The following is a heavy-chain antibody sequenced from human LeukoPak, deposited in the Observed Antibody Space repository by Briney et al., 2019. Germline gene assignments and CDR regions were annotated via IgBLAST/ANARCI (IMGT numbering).Heavy chain of an antibody. J-gene: IGHJ2*01. CDR1: GYTFTSYA. CDR2: INTNTGNP. CDR3: ARDLGYGGKPFWYFDL. Sequence: ASVKVSCKASGYTFTSYAMNWVRQAPGQGLEWMGWINTNTGNPTYAQGFTGRFVFSLDTSVSTAYLQISSLKAEDTAVYYCARDLGYGGKPFWYFDLWGRGTLVTVSS. V-gene: IGHV7-4-1*02. D-gene: IGHD4-23*01.